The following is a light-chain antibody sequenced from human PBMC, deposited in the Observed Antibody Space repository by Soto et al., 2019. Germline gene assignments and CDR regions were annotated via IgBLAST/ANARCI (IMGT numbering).Light chain of an antibody. CDR2: EVS. Sequence: QSVLTQPASVSGSLGQSITISCTGTSSDVGGYNYVSWYQQHPDKAPKLIIYEVSNRPSGISNRFSGSKSGNTASLTISGLQAEDEADYYCISYTSGSTVVFGGGTKLTVL. V-gene: IGLV2-14*01. CDR1: SSDVGGYNY. CDR3: ISYTSGSTVV. J-gene: IGLJ2*01.